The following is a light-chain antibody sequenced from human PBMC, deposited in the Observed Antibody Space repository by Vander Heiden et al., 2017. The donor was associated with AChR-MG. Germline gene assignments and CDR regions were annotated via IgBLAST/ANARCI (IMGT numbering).Light chain of an antibody. Sequence: QSALTQPASVSGSPGQSLTISCTGTGSDVGGHDSVSRYPHRPGKAPQLILYDVTQRPSGVSNRFSGSKSGDTASLTISGLRAEDEATYYCSSSTTFNTWMFGGGTKVTVL. CDR3: SSSTTFNTWM. J-gene: IGLJ3*02. CDR1: GSDVGGHDS. CDR2: DVT. V-gene: IGLV2-14*03.